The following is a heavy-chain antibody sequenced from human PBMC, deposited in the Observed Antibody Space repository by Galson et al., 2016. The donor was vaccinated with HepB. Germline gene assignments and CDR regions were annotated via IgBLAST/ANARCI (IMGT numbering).Heavy chain of an antibody. J-gene: IGHJ4*02. D-gene: IGHD4-17*01. Sequence: SLRLSCAASGFTFSSYSMHWVRQAPGKGLEWVSSISSSSYIYYADSVKGRFTISRDNAKNSLYLQMNSLRAEDTAVYYCARAVSWDYGDYAGYWGQGTLVTVSS. CDR3: ARAVSWDYGDYAGY. CDR1: GFTFSSYS. V-gene: IGHV3-21*01. CDR2: ISSSSYI.